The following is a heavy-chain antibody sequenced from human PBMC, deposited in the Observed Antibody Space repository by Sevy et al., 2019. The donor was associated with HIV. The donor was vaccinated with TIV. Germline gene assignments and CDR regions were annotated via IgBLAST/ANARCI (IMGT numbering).Heavy chain of an antibody. V-gene: IGHV4-31*03. D-gene: IGHD3-22*01. CDR1: GGSISSGAYY. Sequence: SETLSLTCTVSGGSISSGAYYWSWIRQQPGKGLEWIGYIYYSGSTYYNPSLKSRVTISVDTSKNQFSLNLNSVTAADTAVYYCARGGSSYYYDSSAYSYHKVFDCWGQGTLVTVSS. CDR3: ARGGSSYYYDSSAYSYHKVFDC. CDR2: IYYSGST. J-gene: IGHJ4*02.